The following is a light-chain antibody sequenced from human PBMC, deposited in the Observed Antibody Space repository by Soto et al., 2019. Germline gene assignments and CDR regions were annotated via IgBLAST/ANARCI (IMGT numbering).Light chain of an antibody. CDR3: QQYGSSPRT. J-gene: IGKJ1*01. Sequence: VLTRSPGTLSLSPGKRATLSCRASQSISNSYLAWYQQKPGQAPRLLIYGASXRAPGIPDRFSGSGSVTDFTLTISRLEPEDFAVYFCQQYGSSPRTFGQGTKVDIK. V-gene: IGKV3-20*01. CDR2: GAS. CDR1: QSISNSY.